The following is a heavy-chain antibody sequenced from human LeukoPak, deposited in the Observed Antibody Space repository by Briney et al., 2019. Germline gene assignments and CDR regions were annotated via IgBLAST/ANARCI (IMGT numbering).Heavy chain of an antibody. Sequence: GGSLRLSCAASGFTFSSYAMSWVRQAPGKGLEWVSTFSGSGGSTHYADSVKGRFTISRDNSKNTLYLQMNSLRAEDTAVYYCARDTYYYDSSGSDYWGQGTLVTVSS. J-gene: IGHJ4*02. D-gene: IGHD3-22*01. CDR3: ARDTYYYDSSGSDY. CDR2: FSGSGGST. V-gene: IGHV3-23*01. CDR1: GFTFSSYA.